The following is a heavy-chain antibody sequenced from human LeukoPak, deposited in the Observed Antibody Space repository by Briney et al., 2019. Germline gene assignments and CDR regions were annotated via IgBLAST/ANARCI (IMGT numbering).Heavy chain of an antibody. D-gene: IGHD3-22*01. CDR2: MNPSGST. CDR1: GGSFSGYY. V-gene: IGHV4-34*01. CDR3: ARGRQDVTMIVVVMTAVSYYLDV. Sequence: PSETLSLTCAVYGGSFSGYYWTWLRQTPEKGLEWIGEMNPSGSTSYNPSLKSRVTISVDTSKNQFSLKLSSVTAADTAVYYCARGRQDVTMIVVVMTAVSYYLDVWGKGTTVTVS. J-gene: IGHJ6*03.